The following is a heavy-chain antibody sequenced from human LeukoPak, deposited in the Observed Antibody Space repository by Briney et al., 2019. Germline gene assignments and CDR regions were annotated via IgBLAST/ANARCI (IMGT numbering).Heavy chain of an antibody. CDR3: ARDGFYYYGSGSYFLVDVYYGMDV. Sequence: GGSLRLSCAASRFTFSNYAMSWVRQAPGKGLEWVSTISGNGRRTYYADSVKGRFTISRDNSKNTLSLQMNSLRAEDTAVYYCARDGFYYYGSGSYFLVDVYYGMDVWGQGTTVTVSS. D-gene: IGHD3-10*01. CDR1: RFTFSNYA. J-gene: IGHJ6*02. V-gene: IGHV3-23*01. CDR2: ISGNGRRT.